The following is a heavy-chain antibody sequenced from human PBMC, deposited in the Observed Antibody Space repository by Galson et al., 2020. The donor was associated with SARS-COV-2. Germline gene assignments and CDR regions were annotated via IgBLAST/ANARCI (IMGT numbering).Heavy chain of an antibody. J-gene: IGHJ6*03. V-gene: IGHV3-13*01. D-gene: IGHD4-17*01. CDR3: ARVNYGSWSSYYYMDV. CDR1: GFTFSSYD. CDR2: IGTAGDT. Sequence: GGSLRLCCAASGFTFSSYDMHWVRQATGKGLEWVSAIGTAGDTYYPGSVKGRFTISRENAKNSLYLQMNSLRAGDTAVYYCARVNYGSWSSYYYMDVWGKGTTVTVSS.